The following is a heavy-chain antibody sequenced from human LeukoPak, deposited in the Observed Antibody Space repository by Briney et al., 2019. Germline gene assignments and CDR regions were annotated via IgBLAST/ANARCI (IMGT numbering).Heavy chain of an antibody. CDR1: GFTFSSYG. Sequence: PGRSLRLSCAASGFTFSSYGMHWVRQAPGKGLEWVAVIWYDGSNKYYADSVKGRFTISRDNSKNTLYLQMNSLRAEDTAVYYCARDRDFPDPDPNSGTFDYWGQGTLVTVSS. CDR2: IWYDGSNK. J-gene: IGHJ4*02. D-gene: IGHD1-26*01. CDR3: ARDRDFPDPDPNSGTFDY. V-gene: IGHV3-33*01.